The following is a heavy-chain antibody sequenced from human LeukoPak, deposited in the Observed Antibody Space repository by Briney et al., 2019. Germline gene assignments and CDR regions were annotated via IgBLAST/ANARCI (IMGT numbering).Heavy chain of an antibody. CDR2: IYHSGST. Sequence: SETLSLTCTVSGGSISSGGYYWSWIRQHPGKGLEWIGYIYHSGSTYYNPSLKSRVTISVDRSKNQFSLKLSSVTAADTAVYYCARELDPLTGDYWGQGTLVTVSS. J-gene: IGHJ4*02. CDR3: ARELDPLTGDY. D-gene: IGHD3-10*01. CDR1: GGSISSGGYY. V-gene: IGHV4-31*03.